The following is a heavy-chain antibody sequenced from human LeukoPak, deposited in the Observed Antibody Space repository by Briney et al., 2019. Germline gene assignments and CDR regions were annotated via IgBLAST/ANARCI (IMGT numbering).Heavy chain of an antibody. Sequence: ASVKVSCKASGYTVTGYYMHWVRQAPGQGLEWMGWINPNSGGTNYAQKFQGRVTMTRDTSISTAYMELRRLRSDDTAVYYCAPTEEYSSSWSAFDYWGQGTLVTVSS. J-gene: IGHJ4*02. V-gene: IGHV1-2*02. CDR1: GYTVTGYY. CDR2: INPNSGGT. CDR3: APTEEYSSSWSAFDY. D-gene: IGHD6-13*01.